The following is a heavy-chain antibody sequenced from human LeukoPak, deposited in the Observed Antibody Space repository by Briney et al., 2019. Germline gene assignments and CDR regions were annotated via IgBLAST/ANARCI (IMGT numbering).Heavy chain of an antibody. CDR2: INHSGST. V-gene: IGHV4-34*01. J-gene: IGHJ4*02. CDR1: GGSFSGYY. Sequence: SETLSLTCAVYGGSFSGYYWSWIRQPPGKGLEWIGEINHSGSTNYNPSLKSRVTISVDTSKNQFSLKLSSVTAADTAVYYCASEGPTTAGLDYWGQGTLVTVSS. CDR3: ASEGPTTAGLDY. D-gene: IGHD6-13*01.